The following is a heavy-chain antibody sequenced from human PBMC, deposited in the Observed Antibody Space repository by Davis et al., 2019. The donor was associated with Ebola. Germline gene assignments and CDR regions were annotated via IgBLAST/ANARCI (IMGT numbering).Heavy chain of an antibody. V-gene: IGHV6-1*01. CDR1: GDSVSSGG. Sequence: HSQTLSLTCAISGDSVSSGGWNWIRQSPSRGLEWLGRTYYSSKWYNDYAVSVKSRITINPDTSKNQFSLQLNSVTPEDTALYYCVRGWGRTGLGVWGQGTTVTVSS. J-gene: IGHJ6*02. D-gene: IGHD1-26*01. CDR3: VRGWGRTGLGV. CDR2: TYYSSKWYN.